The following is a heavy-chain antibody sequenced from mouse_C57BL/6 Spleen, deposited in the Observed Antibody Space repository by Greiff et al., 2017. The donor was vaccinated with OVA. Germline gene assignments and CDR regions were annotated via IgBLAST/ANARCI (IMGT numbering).Heavy chain of an antibody. Sequence: VQLQQPGAELVRPGTSVKLSCKASGYTFTSYWMHWVKQRPGQGLEWIGVIDPSDSYTNYNQKFTGKATLTVDTSTSTAYMQISSVTSEDSAVYDCASPYYYGSSSHYYAMDYWGQGTSVTVSS. CDR1: GYTFTSYW. D-gene: IGHD1-1*01. J-gene: IGHJ4*01. V-gene: IGHV1-59*01. CDR3: ASPYYYGSSSHYYAMDY. CDR2: IDPSDSYT.